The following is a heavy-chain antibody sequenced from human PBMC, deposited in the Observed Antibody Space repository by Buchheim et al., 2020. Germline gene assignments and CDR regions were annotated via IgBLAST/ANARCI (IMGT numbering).Heavy chain of an antibody. D-gene: IGHD5-12*01. V-gene: IGHV1-8*01. CDR1: GYTFTSYD. CDR2: MNPNSGNT. CDR3: ARGVATSSGRNYYYYGMDV. J-gene: IGHJ6*02. Sequence: QVQLVQSGAEVKKPGASVKVSCKASGYTFTSYDINWVRQATGQGLEWMGWMNPNSGNTGYAQKFQGSVTMTRNTSISTAYMELSSLRSEDTAVYYCARGVATSSGRNYYYYGMDVWGQGTT.